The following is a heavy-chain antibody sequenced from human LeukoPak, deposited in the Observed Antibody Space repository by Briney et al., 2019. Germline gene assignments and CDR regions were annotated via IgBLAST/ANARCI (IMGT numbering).Heavy chain of an antibody. CDR3: ARRRITMVRGVITANYYYYMDV. D-gene: IGHD3-10*01. CDR2: INHSGST. V-gene: IGHV4-34*01. CDR1: GGSFSGYY. Sequence: SETLSLTCAVYGGSFSGYYWSWIRQPPGKGLEWIGEINHSGSTNYNPSLKSRVTISVDTSKNQFSLKLSSVTAADTAVYYCARRRITMVRGVITANYYYYMDVWGKGTTVTIAS. J-gene: IGHJ6*03.